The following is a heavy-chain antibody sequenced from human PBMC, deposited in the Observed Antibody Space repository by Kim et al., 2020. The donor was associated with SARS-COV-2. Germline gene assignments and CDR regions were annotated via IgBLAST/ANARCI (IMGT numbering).Heavy chain of an antibody. V-gene: IGHV4-59*09. D-gene: IGHD6-13*01. Sequence: PSPQSRVTISADTSKDQFSLKLSSVTAADTAVYYCARGMEGYSSSWYTDYWGQGTLVTVSS. J-gene: IGHJ4*02. CDR3: ARGMEGYSSSWYTDY.